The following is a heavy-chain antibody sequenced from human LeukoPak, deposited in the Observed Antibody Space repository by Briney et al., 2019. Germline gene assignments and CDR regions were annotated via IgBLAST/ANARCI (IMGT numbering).Heavy chain of an antibody. CDR1: GYTSTSYG. J-gene: IGHJ4*02. D-gene: IGHD6-19*01. CDR2: ISAYNGNT. CDR3: ARERLSSGWYYFDY. Sequence: ASVKVSCKASGYTSTSYGISWVRQAPGQGLEWMGWISAYNGNTNYAQELQGRVTMTTDTSTSTAYMELRSLRSDDTAVYYCARERLSSGWYYFDYWGQGTLVTVSS. V-gene: IGHV1-18*01.